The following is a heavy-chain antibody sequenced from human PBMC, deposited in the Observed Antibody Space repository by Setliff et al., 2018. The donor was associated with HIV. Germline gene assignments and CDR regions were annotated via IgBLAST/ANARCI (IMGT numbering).Heavy chain of an antibody. V-gene: IGHV4-34*01. Sequence: KPSETLSLTCAVYNASFSDYYRGWIRQAPGKGLEWIGEINQSGSTNYNSSLRSRVAISLDASRNQFSLELISVTAADTAVYYCARGYSIHGSGYPLYYHHMDVWGKGTTVTV. J-gene: IGHJ6*03. CDR1: NASFSDYY. D-gene: IGHD5-12*01. CDR2: INQSGST. CDR3: ARGYSIHGSGYPLYYHHMDV.